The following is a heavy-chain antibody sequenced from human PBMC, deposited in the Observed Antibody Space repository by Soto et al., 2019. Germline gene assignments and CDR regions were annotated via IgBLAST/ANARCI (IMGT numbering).Heavy chain of an antibody. CDR2: IIPIFGTA. J-gene: IGHJ4*02. Sequence: QVQLVQSGAEVKKPGSSVKVSCKASGGTFSSYAISWVRQAPGQGLEWMGGIIPIFGTANYAQKFQGRVTITADESTSPAHMELGSLGSEDKAVYYCAVDIEATIGEDYWGQGCLVTVDS. V-gene: IGHV1-69*01. D-gene: IGHD5-12*01. CDR3: AVDIEATIGEDY. CDR1: GGTFSSYA.